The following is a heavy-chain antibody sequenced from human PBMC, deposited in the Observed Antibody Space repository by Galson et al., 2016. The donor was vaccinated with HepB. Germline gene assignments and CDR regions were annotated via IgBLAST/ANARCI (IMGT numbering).Heavy chain of an antibody. V-gene: IGHV3-15*07. CDR3: TRDTVRGGQCEPRHKPPCRGAQSHQ. J-gene: IGHJ6*01. CDR2: IHSKSAGGTT. Sequence: SLRLSCAASGFTFSHAWMNWVRQAPGKGLEWVGRIHSKSAGGTTEYAAPVKGRFTISRDDSKSIAYLQMNSLKTEDTAVYYCTRDTVRGGQCEPRHKPPCRGAQSHQGALGT. CDR1: GFTFSHAW. D-gene: IGHD3-10*01.